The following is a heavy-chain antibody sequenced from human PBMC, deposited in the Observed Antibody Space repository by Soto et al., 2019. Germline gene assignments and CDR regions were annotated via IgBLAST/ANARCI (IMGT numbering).Heavy chain of an antibody. Sequence: QVQLQESGPGLVKPSQTLSLTCTVSGGSISSGGYYWSWIRQHPGQDLEWIGYIYYSGSTYYNPSLKIRVTLSVDTSKNQFSLKLSSVTSGDTAVYYCARGGRYYYDSSGYYYVHYFDYWGQGTLVTVSS. CDR2: IYYSGST. CDR1: GGSISSGGYY. CDR3: ARGGRYYYDSSGYYYVHYFDY. J-gene: IGHJ4*02. D-gene: IGHD3-22*01. V-gene: IGHV4-31*03.